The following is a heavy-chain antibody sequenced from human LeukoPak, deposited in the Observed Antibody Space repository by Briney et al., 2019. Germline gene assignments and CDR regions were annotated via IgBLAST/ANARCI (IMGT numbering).Heavy chain of an antibody. Sequence: PSETLSLTCTVSGGSISSYYCSWIRQPPGKGLEWIGYIYYSGSTTYNPSLKSRVTISIDTSKNQFSLKLSSVTAADTAVYYCARHYIAAAGQYYFDNWGQGTLVTVSS. CDR1: GGSISSYY. V-gene: IGHV4-59*08. CDR3: ARHYIAAAGQYYFDN. J-gene: IGHJ4*02. D-gene: IGHD6-13*01. CDR2: IYYSGST.